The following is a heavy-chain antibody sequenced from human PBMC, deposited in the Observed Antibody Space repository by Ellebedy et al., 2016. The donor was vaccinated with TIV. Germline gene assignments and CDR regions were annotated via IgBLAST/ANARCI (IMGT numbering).Heavy chain of an antibody. CDR2: VSGRGSST. CDR1: GFTFSSYA. Sequence: PGGSLRLSCAASGFTFSSYAMTWVRQAPGKELEWVSTVSGRGSSTYYADSVKGRFTISIDNSKNTLYLQMNSLRAQDTAAYYCAKHDPPNSSSWYLYWFDSWGQGTLVTVSS. D-gene: IGHD6-13*01. J-gene: IGHJ5*01. V-gene: IGHV3-23*01. CDR3: AKHDPPNSSSWYLYWFDS.